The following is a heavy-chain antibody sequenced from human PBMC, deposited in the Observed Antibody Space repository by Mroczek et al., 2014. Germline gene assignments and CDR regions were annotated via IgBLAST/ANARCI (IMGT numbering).Heavy chain of an antibody. CDR3: AKLPSITSGSGAVNDY. D-gene: IGHD3-10*01. CDR1: GFTFSSYA. Sequence: ESGGGLVQPGGSLRLSCAASGFTFSSYAMSWVRQAPGKGLEWVSAISGSGGSTYYADSVKGRFTISRDNSKNTLYLQMNSLRAEDTAVYYCAKLPSITSGSGAVNDYWGQGTLVTVSS. V-gene: IGHV3-23*01. J-gene: IGHJ4*02. CDR2: ISGSGGST.